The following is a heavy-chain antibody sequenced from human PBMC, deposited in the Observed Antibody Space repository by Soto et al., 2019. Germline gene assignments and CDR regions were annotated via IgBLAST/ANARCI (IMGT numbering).Heavy chain of an antibody. J-gene: IGHJ5*02. CDR1: GFTFDDYG. CDR2: INWNGGST. V-gene: IGHV3-20*01. CDR3: ARVEDYGSGSYHGVYWFDP. Sequence: AGGSLRLSCAASGFTFDDYGMSWVRQAPGKGLEWVSGINWNGGSTGYADSVKGRFTISRDNAKNSLYLQMNSLRAEDTALYHCARVEDYGSGSYHGVYWFDPWGQGTLVTVSS. D-gene: IGHD3-10*01.